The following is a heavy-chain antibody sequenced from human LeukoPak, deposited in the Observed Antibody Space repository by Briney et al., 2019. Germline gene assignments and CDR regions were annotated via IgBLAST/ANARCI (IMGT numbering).Heavy chain of an antibody. CDR3: ASDKGYSNNYFDY. V-gene: IGHV4-39*01. D-gene: IGHD6-13*01. Sequence: GSLRLSCAASGFTFSSYAMSWVRQPPGKGLEWIASIYYSGSTYYNSSLKSRVTISVDTSRNQFSLKLSSVTAADTALYYCASDKGYSNNYFDYWGQGTLVTVSS. J-gene: IGHJ4*01. CDR1: GFTFSSYA. CDR2: IYYSGST.